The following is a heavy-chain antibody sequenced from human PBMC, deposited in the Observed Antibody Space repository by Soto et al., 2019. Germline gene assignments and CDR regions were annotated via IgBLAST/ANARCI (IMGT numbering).Heavy chain of an antibody. J-gene: IGHJ6*02. CDR1: GFTFSYYA. CDR3: ARWTTTSACAARAV. CDR2: ISYDGDNK. D-gene: IGHD1-1*01. Sequence: QVQLVESGGGVVQPGRSLRLSCAASGFTFSYYALNWVRQAPGKGLEWVAVISYDGDNKYNADSVKGRFTISRDNSKNTVSLQMTSLKTGATVIYFSARWTTTSACAARAVWRQGNAVTVPS. V-gene: IGHV3-30-3*01.